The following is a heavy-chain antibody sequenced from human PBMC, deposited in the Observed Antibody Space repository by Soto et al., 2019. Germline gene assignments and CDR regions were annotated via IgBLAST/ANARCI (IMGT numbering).Heavy chain of an antibody. J-gene: IGHJ5*02. CDR2: ITPYNGNK. Sequence: ATSVKVSCKASGYTFTYRYLHWVRQVPGQALEWMGWITPYNGNKRYALKFQDRISITRDSSLSAIYLELSSLRSEDTAMYYCARSELHGSDHHIASWGQGTLVTVSS. V-gene: IGHV1-45*02. CDR1: GYTFTYRY. D-gene: IGHD2-21*02. CDR3: ARSELHGSDHHIAS.